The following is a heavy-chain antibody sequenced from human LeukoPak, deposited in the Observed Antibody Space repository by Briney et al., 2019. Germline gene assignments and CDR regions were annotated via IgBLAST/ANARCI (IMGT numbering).Heavy chain of an antibody. Sequence: PGRSLRLSCAASGFTFSSYGMHWVRQAPGKGLEWVAVIWYDGSNKYYADSVKGRFTISRDNSKNTLYLQMNSLRAEDTAVYYCAKDHGPYCSSTSCYTPHYWGQGTLVTVSS. J-gene: IGHJ4*02. CDR2: IWYDGSNK. D-gene: IGHD2-2*01. CDR3: AKDHGPYCSSTSCYTPHY. V-gene: IGHV3-33*06. CDR1: GFTFSSYG.